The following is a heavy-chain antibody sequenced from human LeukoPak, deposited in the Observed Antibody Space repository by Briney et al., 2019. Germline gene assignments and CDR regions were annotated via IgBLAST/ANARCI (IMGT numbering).Heavy chain of an antibody. V-gene: IGHV1-2*02. CDR1: GYTLTAYY. CDR2: INPNSGGT. Sequence: ASVKVSCEASGYTLTAYYMHWVRQAPGQGLEWMGWINPNSGGTNYAQKFQGRVTVTRDTSISTAYMELSRLISDDTAVYYCARDLGQTYYYDTSGLNYWGQGTLVTVSS. J-gene: IGHJ4*02. D-gene: IGHD3-22*01. CDR3: ARDLGQTYYYDTSGLNY.